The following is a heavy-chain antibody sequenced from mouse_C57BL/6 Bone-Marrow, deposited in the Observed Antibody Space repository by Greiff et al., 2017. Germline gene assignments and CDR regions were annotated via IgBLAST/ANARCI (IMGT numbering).Heavy chain of an antibody. CDR3: TTGWLLPLDFDV. CDR1: GFNIKDDY. Sequence: EVQLKESGAELVRPGASVKLSCTASGFNIKDDYMHWVKQRPEQGLEWIGWIDPENGDTEYASKFQGKATITADTSSNTAYLQLSSLTSEDTAVYYCTTGWLLPLDFDVWGTGTTVTVSS. CDR2: IDPENGDT. V-gene: IGHV14-4*01. J-gene: IGHJ1*03. D-gene: IGHD2-3*01.